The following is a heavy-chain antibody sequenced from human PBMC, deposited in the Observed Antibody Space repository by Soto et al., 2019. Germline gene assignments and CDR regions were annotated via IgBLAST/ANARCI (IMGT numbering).Heavy chain of an antibody. CDR3: ARFGYSTNIGIDY. D-gene: IGHD3-22*01. CDR2: IYYSGST. Sequence: SETLSLTFTVSGCSLSRGGYYWSLIPPHPGKGLEWIGYIYYSGSTYYNPSLKSRVTISVDTSKNQFSLKLSSVTAADTAVYYCARFGYSTNIGIDYWGQGTLVTVSS. J-gene: IGHJ4*02. V-gene: IGHV4-31*03. CDR1: GCSLSRGGYY.